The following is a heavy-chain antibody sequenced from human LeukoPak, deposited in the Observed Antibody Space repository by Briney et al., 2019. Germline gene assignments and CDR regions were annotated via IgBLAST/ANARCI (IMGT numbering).Heavy chain of an antibody. D-gene: IGHD4-17*01. Sequence: ASVKVSCKASGYTFTSSGFSWVRRAPGQGLEWMGWISVYNGNTNYAQKFQGRVAMTTDTSSSTAYMELRSLRSDDTAVYYCARDPCDYVFHNWGQGTLVTVSS. J-gene: IGHJ4*02. CDR2: ISVYNGNT. CDR1: GYTFTSSG. V-gene: IGHV1-18*01. CDR3: ARDPCDYVFHN.